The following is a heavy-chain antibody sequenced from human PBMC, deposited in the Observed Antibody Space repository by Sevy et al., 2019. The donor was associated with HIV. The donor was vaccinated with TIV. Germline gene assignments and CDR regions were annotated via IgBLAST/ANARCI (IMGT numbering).Heavy chain of an antibody. Sequence: SETLSLTCTVSGGSISSGDYYWSWIRQPPGKGLEWIGYIYYSGSTYYNPSLKSRVTISVDTSKNQFSLKLSSVTAADTAVYYCARALGVVLRYYFDYWGQGTLVTVSS. CDR1: GGSISSGDYY. D-gene: IGHD3-3*01. CDR2: IYYSGST. V-gene: IGHV4-30-4*01. J-gene: IGHJ4*02. CDR3: ARALGVVLRYYFDY.